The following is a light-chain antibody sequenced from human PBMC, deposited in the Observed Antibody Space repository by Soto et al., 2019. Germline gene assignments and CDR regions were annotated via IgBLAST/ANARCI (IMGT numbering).Light chain of an antibody. CDR3: PSYDSSLSAWV. CDR2: GDN. Sequence: QSVLTQPPSVSGAPGQRVTISSTGSSSNIGAGYDVHWYQQLPGTAPKLLIYGDNNRPSGVPDRFSGSKSGTSASLAITGLQAEDEADYYCPSYDSSLSAWVFGGGTKLTVL. CDR1: SSNIGAGYD. J-gene: IGLJ3*02. V-gene: IGLV1-40*01.